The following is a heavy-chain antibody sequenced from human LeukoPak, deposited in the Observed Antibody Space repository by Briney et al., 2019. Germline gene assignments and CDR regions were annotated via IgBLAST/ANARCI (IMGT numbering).Heavy chain of an antibody. V-gene: IGHV1-18*01. CDR3: ARVSSYSSGWYYFDY. CDR1: GYTFTSYG. D-gene: IGHD6-19*01. Sequence: ASVKVSCKASGYTFTSYGISWVRQAPGQGLEWMGWIRAYNGNTNYAQKLQGRVTMTTDTSTSTAYMELRSLRSDDTAVYYCARVSSYSSGWYYFDYWGQGTLVTVSS. CDR2: IRAYNGNT. J-gene: IGHJ4*02.